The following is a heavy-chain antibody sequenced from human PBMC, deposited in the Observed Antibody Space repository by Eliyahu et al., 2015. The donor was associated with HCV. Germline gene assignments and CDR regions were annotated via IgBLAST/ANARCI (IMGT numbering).Heavy chain of an antibody. V-gene: IGHV3-23*01. CDR3: AKNSGSGQWAPLDY. Sequence: EVQLLESGGGLVQPGGSLRLSCGASGFTFSSYAMTWVRQAPGKGLEWVSAISDSGDATNYVDSVKGRFTISRDNFKNTLYLQMSSLRPEDTAVYYCAKNSGSGQWAPLDYWGQGTLVTVSS. J-gene: IGHJ4*02. D-gene: IGHD6-19*01. CDR1: GFTFSSYA. CDR2: ISDSGDAT.